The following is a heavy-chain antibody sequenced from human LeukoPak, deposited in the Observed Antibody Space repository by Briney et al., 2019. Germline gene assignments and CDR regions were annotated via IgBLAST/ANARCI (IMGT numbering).Heavy chain of an antibody. V-gene: IGHV3-23*01. CDR1: GFTFSDSA. D-gene: IGHD3-3*01. CDR2: ISDTGGRT. J-gene: IGHJ5*02. Sequence: GGSLRLSCAASGFTFSDSAVSWVRQSPGEGLEWVSSISDTGGRTYYADSVKGRFTITRDNSRNTVYLQINQMRAGDTARYYCAKGGQDFDFWRFDLWGQGILVTVSS. CDR3: AKGGQDFDFWRFDL.